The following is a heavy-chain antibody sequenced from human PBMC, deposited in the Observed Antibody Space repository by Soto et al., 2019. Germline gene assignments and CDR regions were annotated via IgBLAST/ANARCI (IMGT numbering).Heavy chain of an antibody. J-gene: IGHJ4*02. D-gene: IGHD5-12*01. V-gene: IGHV1-69*12. CDR3: ARGVGDGYKKYYFDY. CDR2: IIPIFGTA. CDR1: GGTFSSYA. Sequence: QVQLVQSGAEVKKPGSSVKVSCKASGGTFSSYAVSWVRQAPGQGLEWMGGIIPIFGTANYAQKFHGRVTITADESTSTAYMELSSLRSEDTDVYYCARGVGDGYKKYYFDYWGQGTLVTVAS.